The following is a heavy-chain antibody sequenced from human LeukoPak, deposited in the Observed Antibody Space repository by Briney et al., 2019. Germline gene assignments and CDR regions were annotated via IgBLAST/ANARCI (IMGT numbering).Heavy chain of an antibody. D-gene: IGHD6-19*01. V-gene: IGHV3-30-3*01. CDR1: GFTFSSYA. CDR2: ISYDGSNK. Sequence: GGSLRLSCAASGFTFSSYAVHWVRQAPGKGLEWVAVISYDGSNKYYADSVKGRFTISRDNSKNTLYLQMNSLRAEDTAVYYCAREPLDNNGWQRHFDSWGQGTLVTVSS. CDR3: AREPLDNNGWQRHFDS. J-gene: IGHJ4*02.